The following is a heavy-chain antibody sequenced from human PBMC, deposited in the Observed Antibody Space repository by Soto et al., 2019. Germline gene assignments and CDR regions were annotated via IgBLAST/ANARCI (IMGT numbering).Heavy chain of an antibody. J-gene: IGHJ6*03. CDR3: ARGGFCGGNTCSHYYYYYMDV. CDR1: GFTVSSSY. V-gene: IGHV3-53*04. Sequence: GGSLRLSCAASGFTVSSSYMIWVRQAPGKGLEWVSVIYSGGSSYYADSVKGRFSISRHNSENTLYLQMNSLRPEDTAVYYCARGGFCGGNTCSHYYYYYMDVWGKGTTVTVSS. CDR2: IYSGGSS. D-gene: IGHD2-15*01.